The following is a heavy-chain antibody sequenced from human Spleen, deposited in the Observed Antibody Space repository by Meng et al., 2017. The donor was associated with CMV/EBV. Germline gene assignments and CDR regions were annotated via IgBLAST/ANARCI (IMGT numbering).Heavy chain of an antibody. V-gene: IGHV3-23*03. J-gene: IGHJ4*02. CDR3: AKDLRPMATIPRGFDY. Sequence: FTFRGYAMSWGRQAPGKGLEWVSVIYSGGSSTYYADSVKGRFTISRDNSKNTLYLQMNSLRAEDTAVYYCAKDLRPMATIPRGFDYWGQGTLVTVSS. CDR2: IYSGGSST. CDR1: FTFRGYA. D-gene: IGHD5-24*01.